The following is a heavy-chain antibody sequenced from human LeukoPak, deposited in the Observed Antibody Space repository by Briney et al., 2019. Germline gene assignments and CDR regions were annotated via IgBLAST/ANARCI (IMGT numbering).Heavy chain of an antibody. Sequence: GASLQISAQCYGSIFTSYFIAGGRPVPGQGVGGMGIIFPAVSDIRYSPSFQGQVTISVDKSIRTAYLQWSNLKASDTAIYYCARPGEMDLAGHLKHWGQGTLVTVSS. J-gene: IGHJ1*01. D-gene: IGHD7-27*01. V-gene: IGHV5-51*01. CDR1: GSIFTSYF. CDR2: IFPAVSDI. CDR3: ARPGEMDLAGHLKH.